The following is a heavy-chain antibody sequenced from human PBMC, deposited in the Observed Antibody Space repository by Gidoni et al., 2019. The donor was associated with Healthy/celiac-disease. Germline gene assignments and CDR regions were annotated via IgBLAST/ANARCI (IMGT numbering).Heavy chain of an antibody. Sequence: EVQLLESGAGLVQPGGSLRLSCADSGFPFSSYAMSWVRQAPGKGLEWVSAISGSGDSTYYADSVKVRFTISRDNSKNTLYLQMNSLRAEDTAVYYCAKQAKGGYYDILTGYNFDYWGQGTLVTVSS. D-gene: IGHD3-9*01. V-gene: IGHV3-23*01. CDR2: ISGSGDST. J-gene: IGHJ4*02. CDR1: GFPFSSYA. CDR3: AKQAKGGYYDILTGYNFDY.